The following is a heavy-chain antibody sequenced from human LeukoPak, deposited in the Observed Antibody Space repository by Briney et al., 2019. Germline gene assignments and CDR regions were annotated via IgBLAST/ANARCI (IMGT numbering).Heavy chain of an antibody. CDR3: AKDLDDYVSNGGFDY. Sequence: PGGSLRLSCAASGFTFSSYAMSWVRQAPGKGLEWVSAISGSGGCTYYADSVKGRFTISRDNSKNTLYLQMNSLRAEDTAVYYCAKDLDDYVSNGGFDYWGQGTLVTVSS. CDR1: GFTFSSYA. V-gene: IGHV3-23*01. D-gene: IGHD4-17*01. J-gene: IGHJ4*02. CDR2: ISGSGGCT.